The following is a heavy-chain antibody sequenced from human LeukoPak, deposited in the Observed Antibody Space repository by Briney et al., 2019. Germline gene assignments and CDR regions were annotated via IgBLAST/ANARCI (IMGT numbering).Heavy chain of an antibody. CDR2: IYDAGNT. Sequence: YYWVXXXQPPEKGXXWIGNIYDAGNTYNNPSLRSRVTISVDTSKNQFSLKLSSVTAADTAVYYCARFDYGDYKFDYWGQGTLVTVSS. J-gene: IGHJ4*02. CDR3: ARFDYGDYKFDY. D-gene: IGHD4-17*01. CDR1: YY. V-gene: IGHV4-39*01.